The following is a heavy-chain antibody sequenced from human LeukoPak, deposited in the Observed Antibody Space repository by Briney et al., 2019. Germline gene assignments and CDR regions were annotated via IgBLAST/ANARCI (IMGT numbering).Heavy chain of an antibody. CDR2: ISTYNGNT. CDR1: GYSFTDYG. Sequence: ASVKVSCKTSGYSFTDYGITWVRQAPGQGLQRMGWISTYNGNTTYAQQLQGRVTMTTDTATSTAYMEVRSLRSDDTAVYYCARTPDYYYGSGSSSFFDYWGQGTLVTVSS. D-gene: IGHD3-10*01. J-gene: IGHJ4*02. CDR3: ARTPDYYYGSGSSSFFDY. V-gene: IGHV1-18*01.